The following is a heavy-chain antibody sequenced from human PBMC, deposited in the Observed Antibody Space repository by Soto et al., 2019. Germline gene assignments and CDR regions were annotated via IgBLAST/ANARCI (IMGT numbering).Heavy chain of an antibody. CDR1: GASVSRDSYY. J-gene: IGHJ4*02. V-gene: IGHV4-39*01. CDR2: IYYTGTT. CDR3: ARPESVYFRPYSARFDF. Sequence: QLQIQESGPGLVKPSETLSLTCTVSGASVSRDSYYWGWVRQPPGKGLEWIGSIYYTGTTYYTPSLKSRVTISIDPSKIQFSRNLWSVTASDPAVYYCARPESVYFRPYSARFDFWGQGTLVTVSS. D-gene: IGHD2-21*01.